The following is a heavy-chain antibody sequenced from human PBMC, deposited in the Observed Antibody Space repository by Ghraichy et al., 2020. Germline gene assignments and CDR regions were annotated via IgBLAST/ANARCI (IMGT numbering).Heavy chain of an antibody. J-gene: IGHJ6*02. V-gene: IGHV4-39*01. Sequence: SQTLSLTCTVSGGSISSSNYYWGWIRQPPGKGLEWIGSIYYSGSTYYNPSLKSRVTISVDTSKSQFSLKLSSVTAADTAVYYCARQGGEIVASHYYYYGMDVWGQGTTVTVSS. D-gene: IGHD5-12*01. CDR2: IYYSGST. CDR3: ARQGGEIVASHYYYYGMDV. CDR1: GGSISSSNYY.